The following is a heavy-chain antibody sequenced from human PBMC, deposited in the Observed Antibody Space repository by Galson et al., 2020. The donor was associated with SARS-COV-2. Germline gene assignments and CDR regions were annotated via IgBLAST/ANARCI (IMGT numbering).Heavy chain of an antibody. D-gene: IGHD3-3*01. CDR1: GFDFNNHR. Sequence: GGSLRLSCVASGFDFNNHRIHWVRQAPGKGLEWVAVVSYEGSKKYYADSLEGRFTISKDSSKNTVYLQMNSLRPEDTAVYYCAKQGDYFEFSSGRRLDHWGQGTLVSVSS. CDR3: AKQGDYFEFSSGRRLDH. J-gene: IGHJ4*02. CDR2: VSYEGSKK. V-gene: IGHV3-30*18.